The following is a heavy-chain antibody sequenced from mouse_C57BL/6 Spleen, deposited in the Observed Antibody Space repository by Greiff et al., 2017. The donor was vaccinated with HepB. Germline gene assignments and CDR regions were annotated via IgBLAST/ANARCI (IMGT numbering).Heavy chain of an antibody. D-gene: IGHD2-4*01. Sequence: EVQVVESEGGLVQPGSSMKLSCTASGFTFSDYYMAWVRQVPEKGLEWVANINYDGSSTYYLDSLKSRFIISRDNAKNILYLQMSSLKSEDTATYYCAREAGGITSYYFDYWGQGTTLTVSS. J-gene: IGHJ2*01. CDR2: INYDGSST. V-gene: IGHV5-16*01. CDR3: AREAGGITSYYFDY. CDR1: GFTFSDYY.